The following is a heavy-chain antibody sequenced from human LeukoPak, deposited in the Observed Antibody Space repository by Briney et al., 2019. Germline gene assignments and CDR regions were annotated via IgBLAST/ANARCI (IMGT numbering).Heavy chain of an antibody. CDR3: ARDLAVAGRGAFDI. J-gene: IGHJ3*02. D-gene: IGHD6-19*01. CDR2: MSYDGSNK. CDR1: GFTFSSYA. V-gene: IGHV3-30-3*01. Sequence: GGSLRLSCAASGFTFSSYAMYWVRQAPGKGLEWVALMSYDGSNKYYADSVKGRFTISRDNAKNSLYLQMNSLRAEDTAVYYCARDLAVAGRGAFDIWGQGTMVTVSS.